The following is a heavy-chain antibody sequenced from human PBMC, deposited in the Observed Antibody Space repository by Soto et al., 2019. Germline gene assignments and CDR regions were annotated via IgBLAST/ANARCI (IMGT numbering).Heavy chain of an antibody. CDR3: ARERPDGSRLDP. V-gene: IGHV4-61*01. CDR1: GGSVSSGSYY. CDR2: IYYSGST. Sequence: PSETLSLTCTVSGGSVSSGSYYWSWIRQPPGKGLEWIGYIYYSGSTKYNPSLKSRVTISVDTSKNQFSLKLSSVTAADTAVYYCARERPDGSRLDPRGQGTLVTVSS. D-gene: IGHD6-13*01. J-gene: IGHJ5*02.